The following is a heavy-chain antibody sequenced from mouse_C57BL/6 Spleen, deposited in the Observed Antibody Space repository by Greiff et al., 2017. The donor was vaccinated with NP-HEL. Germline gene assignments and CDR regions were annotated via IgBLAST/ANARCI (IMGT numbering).Heavy chain of an antibody. Sequence: QVQLQQPGAELVKPGASVKLSCKASGYTFTSYWMQWVKQRPGQGLEWIGEIDPSDSYTNYNQKFKGKATLTVDTSSSTAYMQLSSLTSEDSAVYYCARGGYYGYERFAYWGKGTLVTVSA. CDR3: ARGGYYGYERFAY. J-gene: IGHJ3*01. CDR2: IDPSDSYT. V-gene: IGHV1-50*01. CDR1: GYTFTSYW. D-gene: IGHD2-2*01.